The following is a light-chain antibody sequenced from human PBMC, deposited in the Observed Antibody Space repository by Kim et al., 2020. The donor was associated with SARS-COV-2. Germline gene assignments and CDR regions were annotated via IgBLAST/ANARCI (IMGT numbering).Light chain of an antibody. CDR2: QDS. CDR1: KLGDKY. Sequence: YELTQPPSVSVSPGQTASITCSGDKLGDKYACWYQQKPGQSPVLVIYQDSKRPSGIPERFSGSNSGNTATLTISGTQAMDEADYYCQAWDSSTWVFGGG. CDR3: QAWDSSTWV. J-gene: IGLJ3*02. V-gene: IGLV3-1*01.